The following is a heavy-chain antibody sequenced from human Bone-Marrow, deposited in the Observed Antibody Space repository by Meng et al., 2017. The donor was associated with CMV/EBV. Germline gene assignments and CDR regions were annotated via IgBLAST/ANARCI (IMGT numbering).Heavy chain of an antibody. D-gene: IGHD3-22*01. CDR2: ISGSGGST. J-gene: IGHJ4*02. V-gene: IGHV3-23*01. CDR3: ANSVTYDSSGYFDY. Sequence: GESLKISFAASGFTFSSYSMNWVRQAPGKGLEWVSAISGSGGSTYYADSVKGRFTISRDNSKNTLYLQMNSLRAEDTAVYYCANSVTYDSSGYFDYWGQGTLVTVSS. CDR1: GFTFSSYS.